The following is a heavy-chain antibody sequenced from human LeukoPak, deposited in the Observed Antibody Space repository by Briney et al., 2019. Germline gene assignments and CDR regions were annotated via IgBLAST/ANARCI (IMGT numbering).Heavy chain of an antibody. J-gene: IGHJ6*02. CDR1: GYTFISDD. Sequence: ASVTVSCKASGYTFISDDINWVRQATGQGLEWMGWMNPNSGNTGYAQKFQDRVTMTRNTSISTAYMEVSSLTSEDTAVYYCARARGRAAPGLYFYSYGMDVWGQGTTVTVSS. CDR3: ARARGRAAPGLYFYSYGMDV. D-gene: IGHD6-13*01. CDR2: MNPNSGNT. V-gene: IGHV1-8*01.